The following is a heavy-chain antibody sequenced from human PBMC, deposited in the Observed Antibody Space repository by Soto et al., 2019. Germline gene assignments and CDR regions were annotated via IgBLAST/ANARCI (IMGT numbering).Heavy chain of an antibody. J-gene: IGHJ6*03. CDR2: IYPGDSDT. D-gene: IGHD3-10*02. Sequence: GESLKISCKGSGYSFTSYWIGWVRQMPGKGLEWMGIIYPGDSDTRYSPSFQGQVTISADKSISTAYLQWSSLKASDTAMYYCARITGCSFPAYYYYYYYMDVWGKGTTVTVSS. CDR3: ARITGCSFPAYYYYYYYMDV. V-gene: IGHV5-51*01. CDR1: GYSFTSYW.